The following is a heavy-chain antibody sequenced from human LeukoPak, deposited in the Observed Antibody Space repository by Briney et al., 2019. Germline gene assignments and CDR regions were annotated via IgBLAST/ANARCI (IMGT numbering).Heavy chain of an antibody. CDR3: ARGPVT. V-gene: IGHV1-18*01. CDR1: GYTFSNYV. CDR2: ISTNTGNS. J-gene: IGHJ5*02. Sequence: GASVKVSCKASGYTFSNYVLSWVRQAPGQGLEWMGRISTNTGNSDYAQKLQGRVTMTTDTSTSTAYMELRSLSSDDTAVYYCARGPVTWGQGTLVTVSS.